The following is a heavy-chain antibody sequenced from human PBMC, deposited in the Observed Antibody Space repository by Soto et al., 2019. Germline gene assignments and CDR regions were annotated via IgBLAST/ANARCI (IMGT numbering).Heavy chain of an antibody. V-gene: IGHV3-33*01. CDR2: IWYDGSNK. D-gene: IGHD3-10*01. CDR3: ARDFLRFGELSTSGMDV. CDR1: GFTFSSYG. Sequence: GGSLRLSCAASGFTFSSYGMHWVRQAPGKGLEWVAVIWYDGSNKYYADSVKGRFTISRDNSKNTLYLQMNSLRAEDTAVYYCARDFLRFGELSTSGMDVWGQGTTVTVSS. J-gene: IGHJ6*02.